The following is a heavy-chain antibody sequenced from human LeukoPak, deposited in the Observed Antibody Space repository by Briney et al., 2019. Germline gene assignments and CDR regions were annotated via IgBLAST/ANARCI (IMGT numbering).Heavy chain of an antibody. CDR2: IIPIFGTA. CDR1: GGTFSSYA. V-gene: IGHV1-69*05. CDR3: ARGEVVVAATYAFDI. D-gene: IGHD2-15*01. J-gene: IGHJ3*02. Sequence: SVKVSCKAPGGTFSSYAISWVRQAPGQGLEWMGRIIPIFGTANYAQKFQGRVTITTDESTSTAYMELSSLRSEDTAVYYCARGEVVVAATYAFDIWGQGTMVTVSS.